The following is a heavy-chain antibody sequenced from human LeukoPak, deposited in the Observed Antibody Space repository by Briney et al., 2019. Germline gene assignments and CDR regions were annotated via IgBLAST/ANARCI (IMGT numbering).Heavy chain of an antibody. CDR2: ISGSGGST. D-gene: IGHD3-3*01. J-gene: IGHJ4*02. CDR3: AKDVGFLEWLVCFDY. CDR1: GFTFSSYA. V-gene: IGHV3-23*01. Sequence: GGSLRLSCAANGFTFSSYAMSWVRQAPGKGLEWVSGISGSGGSTYYAVSVKGRFTISRDNSKNALYLQMNGLRAEDTALYYCAKDVGFLEWLVCFDYWGQGTLVTVSS.